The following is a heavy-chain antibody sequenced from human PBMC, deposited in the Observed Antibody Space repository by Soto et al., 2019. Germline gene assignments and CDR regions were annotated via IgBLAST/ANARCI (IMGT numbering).Heavy chain of an antibody. CDR2: ISPNGDST. V-gene: IGHV3-23*01. J-gene: IGHJ3*01. CDR1: GFTFNNYA. D-gene: IGHD2-8*01. Sequence: EVQLLESGGGLVQPGGSLRLACAASGFTFNNYAMNWVRQAPGRGLEWVSIISPNGDSTYYADSVKGRFTISRDNSQNTVFLPMNRLRAEDTAIYFCAKVRLTDYLRYAPHLWGQGTLVTVSS. CDR3: AKVRLTDYLRYAPHL.